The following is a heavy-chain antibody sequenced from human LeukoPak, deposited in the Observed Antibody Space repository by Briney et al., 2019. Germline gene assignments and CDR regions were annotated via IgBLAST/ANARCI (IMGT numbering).Heavy chain of an antibody. V-gene: IGHV1-18*01. CDR3: ARLNIGSYYFDY. D-gene: IGHD2/OR15-2a*01. Sequence: ASVKVSCKASGYTFTSYGISWVRQAPGQGLEWMGWISGYNGNTNYAQKLQGRVTVTSDTSASTADMELSSLRSEDTAMYYCARLNIGSYYFDYWGQGTLVTVSS. J-gene: IGHJ4*02. CDR2: ISGYNGNT. CDR1: GYTFTSYG.